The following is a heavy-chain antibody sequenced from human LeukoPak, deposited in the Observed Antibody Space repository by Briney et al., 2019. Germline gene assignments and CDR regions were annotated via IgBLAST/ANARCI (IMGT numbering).Heavy chain of an antibody. CDR1: GFTFSSYG. J-gene: IGHJ4*02. Sequence: GGSLRLSCAASGFTFSSYGMHWVRQAPGKGLEWVAVISYDGSNKYYADSVKGRFTISRDNSKNTLYLQMNSLRAEDTAVYYCARTIVVVPAASSDYWGQGTLVTVSS. D-gene: IGHD2-2*01. V-gene: IGHV3-30*03. CDR3: ARTIVVVPAASSDY. CDR2: ISYDGSNK.